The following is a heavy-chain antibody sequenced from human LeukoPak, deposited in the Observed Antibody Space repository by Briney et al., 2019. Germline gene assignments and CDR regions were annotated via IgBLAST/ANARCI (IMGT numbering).Heavy chain of an antibody. CDR2: IYPGDSDT. V-gene: IGHV5-51*01. Sequence: GESLKISFKGSGYSFTSYWIGWVRQMPGKGLEWMGIIYPGDSDTRYSPSFQGQVTISADKSISTAYLQWSSLKASDTAMYYCARSWDYYDSSGHMDVWGKGTTVTVSS. J-gene: IGHJ6*03. CDR1: GYSFTSYW. CDR3: ARSWDYYDSSGHMDV. D-gene: IGHD3-22*01.